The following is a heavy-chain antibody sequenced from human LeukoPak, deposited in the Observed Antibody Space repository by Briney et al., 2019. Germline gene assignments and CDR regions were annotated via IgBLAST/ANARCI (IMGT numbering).Heavy chain of an antibody. CDR2: IYSGGST. J-gene: IGHJ4*02. CDR3: ARDRGDY. CDR1: GFTVSSHY. V-gene: IGHV3-66*01. Sequence: GGFLRLSCAASGFTVSSHYMNWVRQAPGKGLEWVSLIYSGGSTYYADSVKGRFTISRDNSKNTLYLQMNSLRAEDTAVYYCARDRGDYWGQGTLVTVSS.